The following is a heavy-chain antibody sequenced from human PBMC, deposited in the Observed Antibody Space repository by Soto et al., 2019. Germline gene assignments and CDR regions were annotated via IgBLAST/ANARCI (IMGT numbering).Heavy chain of an antibody. CDR3: NSRTEKPY. CDR2: VYSGGNT. D-gene: IGHD5-18*01. V-gene: IGHV3-66*01. J-gene: IGHJ4*02. Sequence: GGSLRLSCAASGFTVSGNYMSWVRQAPGKGLEWVSVVYSGGNTYYADSVKGRFTSSRDNSKNTLYLQMNSLRAEDTAVYYCNSRTEKPYCGQGSLVTGSS. CDR1: GFTVSGNY.